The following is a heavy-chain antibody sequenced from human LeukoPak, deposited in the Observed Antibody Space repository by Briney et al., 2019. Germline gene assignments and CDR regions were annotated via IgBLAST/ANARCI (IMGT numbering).Heavy chain of an antibody. V-gene: IGHV2-5*01. D-gene: IGHD3-3*01. CDR2: IYWNDDK. J-gene: IGHJ3*02. Sequence: SGPTLVNPTQTLTLTCTFSGFSLSTSGVGVGWVRQPPGKALEWLALIYWNDDKRYSPSLKSRLTITKDTSKHQVVLTMTNMDPVDTATYYCAHSLRLLEWSYFDIWGQGTMVTVSS. CDR3: AHSLRLLEWSYFDI. CDR1: GFSLSTSGVG.